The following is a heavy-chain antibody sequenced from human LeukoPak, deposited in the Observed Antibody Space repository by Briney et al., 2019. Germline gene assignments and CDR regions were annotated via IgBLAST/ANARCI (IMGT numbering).Heavy chain of an antibody. J-gene: IGHJ4*02. CDR2: IYTSGST. Sequence: SETLSLTCTVPGGSISSSYWAWIRQPPGKGLGRIGYIYTSGSTNYNPSLKSRVTISVDTSKNQFSLKLSSVTAADTAVYYCARHAGARRYYFDYWGQGTLVTVSS. D-gene: IGHD7-27*01. V-gene: IGHV4-4*09. CDR1: GGSISSSY. CDR3: ARHAGARRYYFDY.